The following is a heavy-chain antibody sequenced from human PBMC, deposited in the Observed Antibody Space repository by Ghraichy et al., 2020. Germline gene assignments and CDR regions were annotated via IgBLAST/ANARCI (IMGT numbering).Heavy chain of an antibody. Sequence: SETLSLTCTVSGDSIISTNWWSWVRQPPGKGLEWIGRIYHSGSTDYNPSLKSRITISVDKSKNQFSLKLTSVTAADTAVYYCARDLVDYYYFGMDVWGPGTTVTVSA. J-gene: IGHJ6*01. CDR2: IYHSGST. CDR1: GDSIISTNW. V-gene: IGHV4-4*02. D-gene: IGHD3-10*01. CDR3: ARDLVDYYYFGMDV.